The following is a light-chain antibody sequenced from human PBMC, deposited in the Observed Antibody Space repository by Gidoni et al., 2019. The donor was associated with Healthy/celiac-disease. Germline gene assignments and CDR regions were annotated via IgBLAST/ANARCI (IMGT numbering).Light chain of an antibody. J-gene: IGLJ3*02. Sequence: QSALTQPPSASGSPGQSVTISCTGTSSDVGGYNYVSWYQQHTGKAPKLMIYEVSKRPSGVPDRFSGSTSVNTASLTVSGLQAEDEADYYCSSYAGSNVWVFGGGTKLTVL. V-gene: IGLV2-8*01. CDR3: SSYAGSNVWV. CDR2: EVS. CDR1: SSDVGGYNY.